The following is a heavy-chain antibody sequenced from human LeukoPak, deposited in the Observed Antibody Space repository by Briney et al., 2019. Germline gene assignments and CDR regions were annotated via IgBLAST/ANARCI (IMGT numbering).Heavy chain of an antibody. V-gene: IGHV4-61*02. Sequence: SSETLSLTCTVSGGSISSGSYYWSWIRQPAGKGLEWIGRIYTSGSTNYNPSLKSRVTISVDTSKNQFSLELSSVTAADTAVYYCARRLTVTTMRFFYYMDVWGKGTTVTVSS. CDR1: GGSISSGSYY. CDR2: IYTSGST. J-gene: IGHJ6*03. CDR3: ARRLTVTTMRFFYYMDV. D-gene: IGHD4-17*01.